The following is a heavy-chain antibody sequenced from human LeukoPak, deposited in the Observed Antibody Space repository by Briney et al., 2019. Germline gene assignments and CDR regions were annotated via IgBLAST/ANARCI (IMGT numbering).Heavy chain of an antibody. D-gene: IGHD3-22*01. V-gene: IGHV3-30-3*01. CDR3: AKDKSSYYDSSGLGAFDI. CDR2: ISYDGSNK. Sequence: SGGSLRLSCAASGFTFSSYAMHWVRQAPGKGLEWVAVISYDGSNKYYADSVKGRFTISRDNSKNTLYLQMNSLRAEDTALYYCAKDKSSYYDSSGLGAFDIWGQGTMVTVSS. J-gene: IGHJ3*02. CDR1: GFTFSSYA.